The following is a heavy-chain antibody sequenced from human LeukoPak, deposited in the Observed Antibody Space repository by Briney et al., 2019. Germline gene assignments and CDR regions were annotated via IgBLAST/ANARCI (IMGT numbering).Heavy chain of an antibody. CDR2: IVVGSGNT. D-gene: IGHD4-23*01. J-gene: IGHJ3*01. V-gene: IGHV1-58*01. CDR3: AAEGRPTVVTFRKGAVDL. Sequence: GTSVKVSCKASGFTFASSAVQWVRQARGQRLEWIGWIVVGSGNTNYAQKFQEKVTITRDMSTSTVYMELSSLRSEDTAVYYCAAEGRPTVVTFRKGAVDLWGQGTMVTVSS. CDR1: GFTFASSA.